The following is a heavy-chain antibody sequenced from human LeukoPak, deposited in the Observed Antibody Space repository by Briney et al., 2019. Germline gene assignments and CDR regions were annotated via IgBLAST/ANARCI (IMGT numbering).Heavy chain of an antibody. CDR3: AKTDAFDI. Sequence: GGSLRLSCAASGFTFDDYAMHWVRQAPGKGLERVSGISWNSGSIGYADSVKGRFTISRDNAKNSLYLQMNSLRAEDTALYYCAKTDAFDIWGQGTMVTVSS. J-gene: IGHJ3*02. CDR1: GFTFDDYA. V-gene: IGHV3-9*01. CDR2: ISWNSGSI.